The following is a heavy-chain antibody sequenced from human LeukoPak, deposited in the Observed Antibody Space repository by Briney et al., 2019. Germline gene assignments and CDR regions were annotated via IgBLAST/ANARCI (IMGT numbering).Heavy chain of an antibody. CDR1: GFTVSANS. Sequence: GGSLRLSCTVSGFTVSANSMSWVRQAPGKGLEWVSAISGSGGSTYYAGSVKGRFTISRDNSKNTLYLQMNSLRAEDTAVYYCAKDRDSGSYPFDYWGQGTLVTVSS. V-gene: IGHV3-23*01. J-gene: IGHJ4*02. D-gene: IGHD1-26*01. CDR3: AKDRDSGSYPFDY. CDR2: ISGSGGST.